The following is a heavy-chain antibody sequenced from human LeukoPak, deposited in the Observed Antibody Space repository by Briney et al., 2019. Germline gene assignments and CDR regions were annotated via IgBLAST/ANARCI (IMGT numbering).Heavy chain of an antibody. CDR3: AKDPREDSNGYYNSGYFDY. Sequence: GGSLRLSCATSGFTFSNYAVGWVRQAPGKGLEWVSTVSGSAGSKYYADSVKGRFTISRDNSKNTLYLEMNSLRAEDMAVYYCAKDPREDSNGYYNSGYFDYWGQGTLVTVSS. CDR2: VSGSAGSK. V-gene: IGHV3-23*01. CDR1: GFTFSNYA. D-gene: IGHD3-22*01. J-gene: IGHJ4*02.